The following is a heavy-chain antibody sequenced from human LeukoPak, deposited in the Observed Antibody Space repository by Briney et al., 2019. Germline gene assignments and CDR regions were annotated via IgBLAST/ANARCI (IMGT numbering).Heavy chain of an antibody. CDR3: ARGRYVTTRGGAAAGFLDY. CDR1: GGSFSGHY. V-gene: IGHV4-34*01. J-gene: IGHJ4*02. D-gene: IGHD6-13*01. Sequence: PSETLSLTCAVSGGSFSGHYWNWVRQPPGKGLEWVGEINHGGRTNYNPSLKSRVTISVDTSQNQFSLRLSSVTAADTAVYYCARGRYVTTRGGAAAGFLDYWGQGTLVTVST. CDR2: INHGGRT.